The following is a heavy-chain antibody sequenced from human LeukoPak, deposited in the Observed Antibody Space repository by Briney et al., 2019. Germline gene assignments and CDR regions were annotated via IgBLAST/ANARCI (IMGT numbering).Heavy chain of an antibody. CDR3: AKHEGSYFDKSGYTFEY. J-gene: IGHJ4*02. CDR2: IYYSGSI. D-gene: IGHD3-22*01. CDR1: GASISSYY. Sequence: SETLSLTCTVSGASISSYYWSWIRQPPGKGLEWIGDIYYSGSIKYNPSLKSRVTMSVDTSKNQFSLKLSSVSAADRGIYYCAKHEGSYFDKSGYTFEYWGQGTLVTVSS. V-gene: IGHV4-59*08.